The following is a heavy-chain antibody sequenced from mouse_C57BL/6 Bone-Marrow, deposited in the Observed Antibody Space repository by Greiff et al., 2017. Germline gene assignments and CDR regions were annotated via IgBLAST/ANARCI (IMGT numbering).Heavy chain of an antibody. Sequence: LKESGGGLVQPGGSLKLSCAASGFTFSDYYMYWVRQTPEKRLEWVAYIINGGGSTYYPDTVKGRFTISRDNAKNTLYLQMSRLKSEDTAMYYCSRTYDGYLYYAMDYWGQGTSVTVSS. CDR2: IINGGGST. CDR3: SRTYDGYLYYAMDY. CDR1: GFTFSDYY. D-gene: IGHD2-3*01. V-gene: IGHV5-12*01. J-gene: IGHJ4*01.